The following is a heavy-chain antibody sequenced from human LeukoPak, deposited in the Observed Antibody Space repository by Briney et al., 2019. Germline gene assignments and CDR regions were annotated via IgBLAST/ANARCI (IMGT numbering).Heavy chain of an antibody. CDR2: ISSSGSAV. J-gene: IGHJ5*02. V-gene: IGHV3-48*01. CDR1: GFTFSTHG. D-gene: IGHD3-3*01. Sequence: PGGSLRLSCAASGFTFSTHGMNWVPQAPGKGLEWVSYISSSGSAVFYADSVKGRFTISRDNAQNALYLQMNSLRAEDTAVYRGAREVGYDSSPPWGQGTLVTVSS. CDR3: AREVGYDSSPP.